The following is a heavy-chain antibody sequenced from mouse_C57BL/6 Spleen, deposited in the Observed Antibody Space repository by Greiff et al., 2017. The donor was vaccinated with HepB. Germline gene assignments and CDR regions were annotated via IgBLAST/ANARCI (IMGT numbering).Heavy chain of an antibody. CDR1: GYSFTDYN. D-gene: IGHD2-5*01. J-gene: IGHJ1*03. CDR2: INPNYGTT. V-gene: IGHV1-39*01. Sequence: QLQESGPELVKPGASVKISCKASGYSFTDYNMNWVKQSNGKSLEWIGVINPNYGTTSYNQKFKGKATLTVDQSSSTAYMQLNSLTSEDSAVYYCAREGYSNYPGYSDVWGTGTTVTVSS. CDR3: AREGYSNYPGYSDV.